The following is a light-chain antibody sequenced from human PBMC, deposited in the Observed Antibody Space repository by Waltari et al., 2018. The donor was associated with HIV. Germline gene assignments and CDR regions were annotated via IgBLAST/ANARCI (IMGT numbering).Light chain of an antibody. CDR1: PSVLYSSNNMNY. J-gene: IGKJ1*01. V-gene: IGKV4-1*01. Sequence: DIVMTQSPDSLAVSLGERATIDCKSSPSVLYSSNNMNYLAWYQQRPGQSPRMIIYWSSTREAGVPDRFSGSGSGTDFNLTISSLQAEDVAVYYCQQYFTTPWTFGQGTKVEIK. CDR3: QQYFTTPWT. CDR2: WSS.